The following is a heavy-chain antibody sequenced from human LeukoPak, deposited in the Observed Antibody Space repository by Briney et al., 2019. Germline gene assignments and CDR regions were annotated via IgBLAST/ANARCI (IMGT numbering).Heavy chain of an antibody. CDR3: TTSTGSWNNPDY. CDR2: IKTKTDGGAT. D-gene: IGHD6-13*01. Sequence: GGSLRLSCAASGFTFSNAWMSWARQAPGKGLEWVGRIKTKTDGGATDYAAPVNGRFTISRDDSKNTLYLQMNSLKTEDTAVYYCTTSTGSWNNPDYWGQGTLVTVSS. V-gene: IGHV3-15*01. J-gene: IGHJ4*02. CDR1: GFTFSNAW.